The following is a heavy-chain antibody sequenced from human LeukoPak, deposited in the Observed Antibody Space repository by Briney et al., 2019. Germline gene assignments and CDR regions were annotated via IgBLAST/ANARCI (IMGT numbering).Heavy chain of an antibody. J-gene: IGHJ6*02. Sequence: ASVKVSCKASGGTFSSYAISWVRQAPGQGLEWKGRIIPILGIANYAQKFQGRVTITADKSTSTAYMELSSLRSEDTAVYYCAGGSSGWSSGMDVWGQGTTVTVSS. V-gene: IGHV1-69*04. CDR3: AGGSSGWSSGMDV. D-gene: IGHD6-19*01. CDR2: IIPILGIA. CDR1: GGTFSSYA.